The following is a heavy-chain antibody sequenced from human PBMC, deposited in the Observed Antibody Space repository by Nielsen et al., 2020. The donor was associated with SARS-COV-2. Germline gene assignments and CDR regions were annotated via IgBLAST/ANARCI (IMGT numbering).Heavy chain of an antibody. CDR1: GYTFTSYY. Sequence: ASVKVSCKASGYTFTSYYMHWVRQAPGQGLEWMGIINPSGGSTSYAQKFQGRVTITADKSTSTAYMELSSLRSEDTAVYYCARYEYYYDSSGQPATIYGMDVWGQGTTVTVSS. CDR3: ARYEYYYDSSGQPATIYGMDV. CDR2: INPSGGST. D-gene: IGHD3-22*01. V-gene: IGHV1-46*01. J-gene: IGHJ6*02.